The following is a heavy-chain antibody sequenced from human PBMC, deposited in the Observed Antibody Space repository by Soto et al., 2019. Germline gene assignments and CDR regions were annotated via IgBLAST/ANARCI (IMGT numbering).Heavy chain of an antibody. CDR1: GGSISTFY. D-gene: IGHD6-13*01. V-gene: IGHV4-59*01. CDR2: INYSGST. Sequence: QVQLQESGPGLVKPSETLSLTCTVSGGSISTFYWNWIRQPPGKGLEWMGYINYSGSTSYNPSLKGRFXXSXDXXKNQFSLKLSAVTAADTAVYYCAREAVGAAAGIDYWGQGTLVTVSS. CDR3: AREAVGAAAGIDY. J-gene: IGHJ4*02.